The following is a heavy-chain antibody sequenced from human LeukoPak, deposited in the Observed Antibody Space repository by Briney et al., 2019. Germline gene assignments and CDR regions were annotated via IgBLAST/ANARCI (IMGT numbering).Heavy chain of an antibody. CDR2: LYSGSDT. CDR1: RFTVSTNY. Sequence: GGSLRLSCAASRFTVSTNYMNWVRQAPGKGLEWVSILYSGSDTYYADSVKGRFTISRDDSRNTLFLHMNSLKAEDTAIYYCARVGDHFRWFLDLWGRGTLVAVSS. J-gene: IGHJ2*01. D-gene: IGHD2-21*01. V-gene: IGHV3-53*01. CDR3: ARVGDHFRWFLDL.